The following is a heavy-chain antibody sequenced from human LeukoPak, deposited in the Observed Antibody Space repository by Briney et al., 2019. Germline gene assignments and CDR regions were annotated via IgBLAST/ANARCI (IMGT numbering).Heavy chain of an antibody. V-gene: IGHV4-59*01. CDR2: IHSSGGT. CDR3: ARDYYPDGYYFDY. CDR1: GGSTSSYY. Sequence: SETLSPTCTVSGGSTSSYYWTWIRQSPGKGLEWIGYIHSSGGTTYNPSLKSRLTISVDTSKNQFSLKLNSVTAADTAVYYCARDYYPDGYYFDYWGQGSLVTVSS. J-gene: IGHJ4*02. D-gene: IGHD3-10*01.